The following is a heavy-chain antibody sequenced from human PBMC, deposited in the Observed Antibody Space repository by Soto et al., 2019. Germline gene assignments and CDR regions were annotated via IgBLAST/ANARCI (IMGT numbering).Heavy chain of an antibody. D-gene: IGHD1-7*01. CDR1: GFTVSSYS. CDR3: ASGGTTHYYGMDV. CDR2: ISSSSSYI. V-gene: IGHV3-21*01. Sequence: VTLSCAASGFTVSSYSMNWVRQAPGKGLEWVSSISSSSSYIYYADSVKGRFTISRDNAKNSLYLQMNSLRAEDTAVYYCASGGTTHYYGMDVWGQGTTVTVSS. J-gene: IGHJ6*02.